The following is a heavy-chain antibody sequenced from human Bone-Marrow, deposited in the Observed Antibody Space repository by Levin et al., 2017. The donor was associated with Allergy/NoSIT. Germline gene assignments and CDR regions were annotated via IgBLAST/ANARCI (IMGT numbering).Heavy chain of an antibody. Sequence: PSETLSLTCTVSGGSISSYYWSWIRQPPGKGLEWIGYIYYSGSTNYNPSLKSRVTISVDTSKNQFSLKLSSVTAADTAVYYCARSSSWHLSDAFDIWGQGTMVTVSS. J-gene: IGHJ3*02. V-gene: IGHV4-59*01. CDR1: GGSISSYY. D-gene: IGHD6-13*01. CDR3: ARSSSWHLSDAFDI. CDR2: IYYSGST.